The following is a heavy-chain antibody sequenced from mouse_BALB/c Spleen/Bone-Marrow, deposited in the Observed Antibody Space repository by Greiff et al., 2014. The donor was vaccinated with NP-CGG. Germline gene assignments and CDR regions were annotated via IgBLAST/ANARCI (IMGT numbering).Heavy chain of an antibody. D-gene: IGHD3-3*01. CDR1: GYAFTNYL. J-gene: IGHJ2*01. V-gene: IGHV1-54*01. CDR3: ARRDGSYFDY. CDR2: INPGSGGT. Sequence: VQLQQSGAELVRPGTSVKVSCKASGYAFTNYLIEWVKQRPGQGLEWIGMINPGSGGTNYNEKFKGKATLTADKSSSTAYMQLSSLTSDGSAVYFCARRDGSYFDYWGQSTTLTGSS.